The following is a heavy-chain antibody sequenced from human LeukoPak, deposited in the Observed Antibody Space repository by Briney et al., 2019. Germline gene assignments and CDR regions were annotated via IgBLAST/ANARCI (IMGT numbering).Heavy chain of an antibody. V-gene: IGHV3-21*01. CDR2: IGPTGTDR. CDR3: ATETIGRHYDY. J-gene: IGHJ4*02. D-gene: IGHD1-14*01. Sequence: GGSLRLSCAASGFTFSSCGFNWVRRAPGKGLEWVSSIGPTGTDRYYADSVRGRFTISRDNAKNSMYLQMDSLRDEDTAVYYCATETIGRHYDYWGQGTLLTVSS. CDR1: GFTFSSCG.